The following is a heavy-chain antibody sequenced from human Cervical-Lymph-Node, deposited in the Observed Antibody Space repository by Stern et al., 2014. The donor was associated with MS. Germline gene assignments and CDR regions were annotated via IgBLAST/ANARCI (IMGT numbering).Heavy chain of an antibody. CDR3: ALSSETSDRWYSLGYDL. CDR1: GGTFSKFP. V-gene: IGHV1-69*01. J-gene: IGHJ5*02. CDR2: IFPVFGTP. Sequence: VQLVESGAGVTKPGSSVKVSCKASGGTFSKFPSSWVRQAPGQGLEWMDGIFPVFGTPTYAQEFRGRVTITADVSTSTVYMELSSLRSDDTAVYYCALSSETSDRWYSLGYDLWGQGTLVTVSS. D-gene: IGHD6-13*01.